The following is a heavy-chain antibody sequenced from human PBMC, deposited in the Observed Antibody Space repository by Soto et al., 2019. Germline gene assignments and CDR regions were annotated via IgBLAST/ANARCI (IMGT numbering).Heavy chain of an antibody. CDR1: GGSINSGDYY. CDR2: VFYSGSA. Sequence: TLSLTCTVSGGSINSGDYYWSWIRQSPGKGLEWIGYVFYSGSAYYKPSLKSRVMISIDTSKNHFSLMLSFVTAADTAVYYCARLSTVATLGFFDYWGQGTLVTVSS. J-gene: IGHJ4*02. V-gene: IGHV4-30-4*01. CDR3: ARLSTVATLGFFDY. D-gene: IGHD4-17*01.